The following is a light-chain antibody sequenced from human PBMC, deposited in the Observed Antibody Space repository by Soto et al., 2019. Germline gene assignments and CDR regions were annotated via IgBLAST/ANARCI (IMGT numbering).Light chain of an antibody. CDR2: DAS. J-gene: IGKJ2*01. V-gene: IGKV3-15*01. CDR3: QHYNDWPPMYT. Sequence: EIVMTQSPATLSVSPGERATLSCRASQSVSINLAWYQQKPGQAPRLLIYDASTRVTGIPARFSGSGSGTEFTLTISSLQSEDFAVYYCQHYNDWPPMYTFGQGTKLEIK. CDR1: QSVSIN.